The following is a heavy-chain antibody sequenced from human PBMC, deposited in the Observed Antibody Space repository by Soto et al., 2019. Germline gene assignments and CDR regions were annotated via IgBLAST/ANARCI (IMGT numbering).Heavy chain of an antibody. J-gene: IGHJ4*02. CDR1: GGSISSSSYY. CDR3: AREYTYGSNFFDC. D-gene: IGHD5-18*01. V-gene: IGHV4-39*02. Sequence: SETLSLTCTVSGGSISSSSYYWGWIRQPPGKGLEWIGSIYYSGSTYYNPSLKSRVTISVDTSKNQFSLKLSSVTAADTAVYYCAREYTYGSNFFDCWGQGALVTVSS. CDR2: IYYSGST.